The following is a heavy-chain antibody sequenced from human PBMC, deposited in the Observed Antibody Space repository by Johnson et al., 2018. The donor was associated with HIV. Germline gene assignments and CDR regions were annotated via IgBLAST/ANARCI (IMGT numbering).Heavy chain of an antibody. Sequence: QVQLVESGGGVVQPGRSLRLSCAASGFTFSSYGMHWVRHAPGKGLEWVAVISYDGSNKYYADSVKGRFTISRDNSKNTLYLQMNSLRAEDTAVYYCARAGAVGFDAFDIWGQGTMVTVSS. J-gene: IGHJ3*02. D-gene: IGHD6-19*01. CDR1: GFTFSSYG. CDR2: ISYDGSNK. CDR3: ARAGAVGFDAFDI. V-gene: IGHV3-30*03.